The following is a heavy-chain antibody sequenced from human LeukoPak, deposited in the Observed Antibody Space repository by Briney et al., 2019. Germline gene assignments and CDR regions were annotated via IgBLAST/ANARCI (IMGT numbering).Heavy chain of an antibody. J-gene: IGHJ3*02. V-gene: IGHV1-69*04. D-gene: IGHD2-2*02. CDR2: IIPILGIA. CDR1: GGTFSSYA. Sequence: ASVKVSCKASGGTFSSYAISWVRQAPGEGVEWMGRIIPILGIANYAQKSQGGVTLTADKSTSTANLKPSSLRSEDTAGYYSENDLTPCSSTSCYRGDAFAIWGQGTMVTASS. CDR3: ENDLTPCSSTSCYRGDAFAI.